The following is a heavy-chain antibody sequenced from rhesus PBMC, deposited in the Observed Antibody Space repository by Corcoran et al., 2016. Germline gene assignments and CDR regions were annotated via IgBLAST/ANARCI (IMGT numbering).Heavy chain of an antibody. CDR1: GASLSRSW. D-gene: IGHD3-28*01. Sequence: QMQLQESGPGPVKPSETLSLPFSVSGASLSRSWWGWTRQSPGKGQEWVWEIDGSTGRNRYNHSLRSRVTGSRDASKTQVSLKRTSVTAADTAVYYCARARYHYDNDYWGQGGLVTVSS. CDR3: ARARYHYDNDY. CDR2: IDGSTGRN. V-gene: IGHV4-80*01. J-gene: IGHJ4*01.